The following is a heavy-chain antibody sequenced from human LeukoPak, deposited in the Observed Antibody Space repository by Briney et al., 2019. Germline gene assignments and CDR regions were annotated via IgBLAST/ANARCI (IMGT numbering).Heavy chain of an antibody. Sequence: SETLSLTCTVSGGSISSSSYYWGWIRQPPGKGLEWIGSIYYSGSTYYNPSLKSRVTISVDTSKNQFSLKLSSVTAADTAVYYCARHSTSSTTNQWAFDIWGQGTMVTVSS. V-gene: IGHV4-39*01. D-gene: IGHD2-2*01. J-gene: IGHJ3*02. CDR2: IYYSGST. CDR1: GGSISSSSYY. CDR3: ARHSTSSTTNQWAFDI.